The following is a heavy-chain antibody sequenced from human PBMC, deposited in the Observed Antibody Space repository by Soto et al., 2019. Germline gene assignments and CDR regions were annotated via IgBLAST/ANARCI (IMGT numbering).Heavy chain of an antibody. Sequence: VASVKVSCNAIGGTFSRYTITWMRQAPGQGLEWMGGLIPISGTPNYAQKFQGRVTITADKSTSTAYMELSSLTSEQTAVFYCAIEGTWCRGGICFFNWLDPWGDGTLVTV. D-gene: IGHD2-15*01. CDR3: AIEGTWCRGGICFFNWLDP. J-gene: IGHJ5*02. CDR1: GGTFSRYT. V-gene: IGHV1-69*06. CDR2: LIPISGTP.